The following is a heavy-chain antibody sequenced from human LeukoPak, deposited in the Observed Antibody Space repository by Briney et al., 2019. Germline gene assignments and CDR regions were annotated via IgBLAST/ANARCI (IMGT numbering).Heavy chain of an antibody. CDR1: GFTFTTYA. CDR2: ISGSGDAT. D-gene: IGHD1-1*01. Sequence: PGGSLRLSCAASGFTFTTYAMIWVRRAPGKGLEWVSAISGSGDATYSADSVKGRFTISRDNSENTVYLQVNSLRADDTAVYYCARLSGTSGTTSRVLHYWGQGALVTVSS. V-gene: IGHV3-23*01. CDR3: ARLSGTSGTTSRVLHY. J-gene: IGHJ4*02.